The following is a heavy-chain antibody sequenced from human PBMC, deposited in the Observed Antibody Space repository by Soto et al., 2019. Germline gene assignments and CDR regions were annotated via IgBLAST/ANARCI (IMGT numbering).Heavy chain of an antibody. V-gene: IGHV3-66*01. Sequence: GGSLRHSCAASGFTASSNYMSWVRQAPGKGLEWVSVIYSGGSTYYADSVKGRFTISRDNSKNTLYLQMNSLRAEDTAVYYCARSVGPFYEKRFDYCGQGTLVTVSS. CDR2: IYSGGST. CDR3: ARSVGPFYEKRFDY. J-gene: IGHJ4*02. CDR1: GFTASSNY. D-gene: IGHD5-12*01.